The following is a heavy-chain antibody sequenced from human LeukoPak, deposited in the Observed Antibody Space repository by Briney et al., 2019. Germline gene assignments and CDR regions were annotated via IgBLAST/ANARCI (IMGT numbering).Heavy chain of an antibody. V-gene: IGHV3-49*02. CDR2: IRSKAYGETA. J-gene: IGHJ4*02. CDR3: TRDRGAYNLYDY. D-gene: IGHD1-1*01. Sequence: WIRQAPGKGLEWVGFIRSKAYGETADYAASVKGRFTISRDDSKAIAYLQMNSLKTEDTAVYHCTRDRGAYNLYDYWGQGTLVTVSS.